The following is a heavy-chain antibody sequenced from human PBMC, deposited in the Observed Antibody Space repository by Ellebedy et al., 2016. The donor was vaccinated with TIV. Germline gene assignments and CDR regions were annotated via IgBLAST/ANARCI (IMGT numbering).Heavy chain of an antibody. Sequence: GESLKISCAASGFTFTSYAMRWVRPAPGKGLEWVSGITGSGDTTYYADSVNGRFTISRDNSKNTVYLQMNSLTAEDTAVYYCSKERTIGSYSTDACDIWGQGTVVTVS. J-gene: IGHJ3*02. D-gene: IGHD1-26*01. V-gene: IGHV3-23*01. CDR3: SKERTIGSYSTDACDI. CDR2: ITGSGDTT. CDR1: GFTFTSYA.